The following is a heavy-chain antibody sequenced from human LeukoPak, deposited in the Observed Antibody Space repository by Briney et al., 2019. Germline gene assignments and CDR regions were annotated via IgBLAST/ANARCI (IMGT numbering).Heavy chain of an antibody. D-gene: IGHD3-3*02. Sequence: GKALKISCQASGYSFSTYWIGWGRPTSGKGLGWMGIIYPGDSDTRYSPSFQGQVTISADRSLTTAYLQWSSLKASDTAMYFCARSPTSISNPYYFDWWGQGTLVTVSS. CDR2: IYPGDSDT. V-gene: IGHV5-51*01. CDR1: GYSFSTYW. J-gene: IGHJ4*02. CDR3: ARSPTSISNPYYFDW.